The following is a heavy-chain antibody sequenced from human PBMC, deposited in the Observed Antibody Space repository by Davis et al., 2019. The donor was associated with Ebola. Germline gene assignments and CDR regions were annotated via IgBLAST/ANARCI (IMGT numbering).Heavy chain of an antibody. J-gene: IGHJ3*01. D-gene: IGHD1-26*01. CDR1: GFNFGGYS. CDR3: ARVKSSWESGITAFDV. Sequence: PGGSLRLSCTTSGFNFGGYSMSWVRQAPGKGLEWVGFIRNKGYFETTEYVASVRGGFTISREDSKSTVYLQMSSLKIEDTGLYFCARVKSSWESGITAFDVWGHGTLVTVSS. CDR2: IRNKGYFETT. V-gene: IGHV3-49*04.